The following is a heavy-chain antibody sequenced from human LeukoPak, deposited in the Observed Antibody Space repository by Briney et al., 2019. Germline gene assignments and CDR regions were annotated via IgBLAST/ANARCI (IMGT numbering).Heavy chain of an antibody. D-gene: IGHD3-16*01. CDR2: ISSSGDDT. CDR1: GFTFSRYA. J-gene: IGHJ5*02. V-gene: IGHV3-64D*09. Sequence: GGSLRLSCSASGFTFSRYAMHWIRQAPGKGLESVSAISSSGDDTYYADSVKGRFTISRDNSKNTLYLQMSSLRTEDTAVYYCVREGDGNWFDPWGRETLVTVSS. CDR3: VREGDGNWFDP.